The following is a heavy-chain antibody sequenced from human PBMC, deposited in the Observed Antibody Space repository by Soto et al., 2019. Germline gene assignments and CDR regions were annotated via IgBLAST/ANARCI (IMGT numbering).Heavy chain of an antibody. CDR3: ARPLGSGWRFNALDF. Sequence: QVVLVQSGAEVKNPGSSVKVSCKASGGTFGRNAINWVRQAPGQGFEWMGGIIPMFDTANHAQKFRDRIMITADESTNTAYLELKDLRSEDTAIYYCARPLGSGWRFNALDFWGQGTMVTVSS. CDR2: IIPMFDTA. J-gene: IGHJ3*01. CDR1: GGTFGRNA. D-gene: IGHD6-19*01. V-gene: IGHV1-69*01.